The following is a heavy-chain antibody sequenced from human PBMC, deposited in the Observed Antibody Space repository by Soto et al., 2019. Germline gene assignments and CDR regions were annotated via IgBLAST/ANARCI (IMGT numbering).Heavy chain of an antibody. J-gene: IGHJ6*02. Sequence: PGGSLRLSCAASGFTFDDYTMHWVRQAPGKGLEWVSLISWDGGSTYYADSVKGRFTISRDNSKNSLYLQMNSLRTEDTALYYCAKDREKKSNLYYYGMDVWGQGTTVTVSS. CDR2: ISWDGGST. V-gene: IGHV3-43*01. CDR1: GFTFDDYT. CDR3: AKDREKKSNLYYYGMDV.